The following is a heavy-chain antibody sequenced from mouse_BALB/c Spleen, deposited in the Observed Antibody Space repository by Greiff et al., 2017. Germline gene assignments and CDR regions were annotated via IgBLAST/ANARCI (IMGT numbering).Heavy chain of an antibody. J-gene: IGHJ4*01. CDR2: INPYNGDT. CDR3: GRGDYYGSSPYYAMDY. CDR1: GYSFTGYF. Sequence: EVKLVESGPELVKPGASVKISCKASGYSFTGYFMNWVKQSHGKSLEWIGRINPYNGDTFYNQKFKGKATLTVDKSSSTAHMELLSLTSEDSAVYYCGRGDYYGSSPYYAMDYWGQGTSVTVSS. D-gene: IGHD1-1*01. V-gene: IGHV1-37*01.